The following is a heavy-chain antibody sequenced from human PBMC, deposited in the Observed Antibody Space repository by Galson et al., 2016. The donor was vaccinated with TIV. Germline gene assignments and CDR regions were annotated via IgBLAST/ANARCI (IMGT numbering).Heavy chain of an antibody. CDR1: GGTFISYA. CDR3: ASRYTTGSYYFDY. V-gene: IGHV1-69*13. Sequence: SVKVSCKASGGTFISYAITWVRQAPGQGLEWMGQIIPVFPTPNYAQKFQGRVTISADVSTSTTYMELTSLRPEDTAIYYCASRYTTGSYYFDYWGQGTLVTVSS. D-gene: IGHD2-8*02. J-gene: IGHJ4*02. CDR2: IIPVFPTP.